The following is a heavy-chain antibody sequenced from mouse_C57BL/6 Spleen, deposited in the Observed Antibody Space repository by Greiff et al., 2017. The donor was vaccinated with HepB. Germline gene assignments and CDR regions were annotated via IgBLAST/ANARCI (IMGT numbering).Heavy chain of an antibody. CDR1: GFSLTSYG. D-gene: IGHD1-1*01. CDR3: ARNGGVFITTAFDV. CDR2: IWSGGST. V-gene: IGHV2-2*01. Sequence: VKVVESGPGLVQPSQSLSITCTVSGFSLTSYGVHWVRQSPGKGLEWLGVIWSGGSTDYNAAFISRLSISKDNSKSQVFFKMNSLQADDTAIYYCARNGGVFITTAFDVWGTGTTVTVSS. J-gene: IGHJ1*03.